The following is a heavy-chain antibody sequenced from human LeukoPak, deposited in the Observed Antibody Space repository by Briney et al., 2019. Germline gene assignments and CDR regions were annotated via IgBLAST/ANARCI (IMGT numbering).Heavy chain of an antibody. D-gene: IGHD3-22*01. V-gene: IGHV1-18*01. J-gene: IGHJ6*03. Sequence: GASVKVSCKASGYTFSSYGISWVRQAPGQGLEWMGWISAYNGNTNYAQKFQGRVTITTDESTSTAYMELSSLRSEDTAVYYCGRNYYDSSGSSPYYYYMDVWGKGTTVTVSS. CDR3: GRNYYDSSGSSPYYYYMDV. CDR1: GYTFSSYG. CDR2: ISAYNGNT.